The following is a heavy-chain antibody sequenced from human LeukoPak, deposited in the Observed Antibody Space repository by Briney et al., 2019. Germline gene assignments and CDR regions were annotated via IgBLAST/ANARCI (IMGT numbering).Heavy chain of an antibody. J-gene: IGHJ4*02. CDR2: INHSGST. CDR1: GGSISSYY. V-gene: IGHV4-34*01. CDR3: ARHLSDYGGPPFDY. D-gene: IGHD4-23*01. Sequence: SETLSLTCTVSGGSISSYYWSWIRQPPGKGLEWIGEINHSGSTNYNPSLKSRVTISVDTSKNQFSLKLSSVTAADTAVYYCARHLSDYGGPPFDYWGQGTLVTVSS.